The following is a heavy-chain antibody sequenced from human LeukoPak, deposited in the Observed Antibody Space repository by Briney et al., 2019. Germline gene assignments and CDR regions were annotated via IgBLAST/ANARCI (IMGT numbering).Heavy chain of an antibody. CDR2: ISSSSSYI. D-gene: IGHD3-10*01. Sequence: GGSLRLSCAASGFTFSSYGMHWVRQAPGKGLEWVSSISSSSSYIYYADSVKGRFTISRDNAKNSLYLQMNSLRAEDTAVYYCARRLWFGESFDYWGQGTLVTVSS. CDR1: GFTFSSYG. V-gene: IGHV3-21*01. J-gene: IGHJ4*02. CDR3: ARRLWFGESFDY.